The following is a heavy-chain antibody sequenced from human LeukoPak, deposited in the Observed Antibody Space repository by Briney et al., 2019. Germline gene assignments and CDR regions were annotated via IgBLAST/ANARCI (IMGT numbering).Heavy chain of an antibody. CDR1: GFTFSIYA. J-gene: IGHJ4*01. D-gene: IGHD2-15*01. V-gene: IGHV3-30-3*01. CDR2: ISYNGSNE. CDR3: ARDRGGSGFYYFDY. Sequence: GGSLRLSCAASGFTFSIYAMHWVRQAPGKGLEWVAGISYNGSNEFYSDSVKGRFTITRDNSKNTVSLQVDSLRAEDTGVYHCARDRGGSGFYYFDYWGQGTLVTVSP.